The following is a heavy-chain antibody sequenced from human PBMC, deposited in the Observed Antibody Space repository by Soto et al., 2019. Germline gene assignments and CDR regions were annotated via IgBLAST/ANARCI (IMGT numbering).Heavy chain of an antibody. Sequence: QVQLVQSGVEVKKPGSSVKVSCKASGGTFSSYAISWVRQAPGQGLEWMGGIIPIFGTANYAQKFQGRVTITADESTSTAYMELSSLRSEDTAVYYCAAGSGSGREFYYYGMDVWGQGTTVTVSS. CDR1: GGTFSSYA. V-gene: IGHV1-69*01. D-gene: IGHD3-10*01. CDR2: IIPIFGTA. J-gene: IGHJ6*02. CDR3: AAGSGSGREFYYYGMDV.